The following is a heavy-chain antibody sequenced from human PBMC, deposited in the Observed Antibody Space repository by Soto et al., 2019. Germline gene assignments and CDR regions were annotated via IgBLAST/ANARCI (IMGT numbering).Heavy chain of an antibody. Sequence: AGCRRLSWAVSGCNVLSYWMGWVRQAPGKGLEWVASVKEDGSELLYLHSVRGRFSLTRDSARNALHLTMNYLRATETGVYLCYSNIGLDYFNWGQGILVTVSS. J-gene: IGHJ4*02. D-gene: IGHD4-4*01. CDR1: GCNVLSYW. V-gene: IGHV3-7*01. CDR2: VKEDGSEL. CDR3: YSNIGLDYFN.